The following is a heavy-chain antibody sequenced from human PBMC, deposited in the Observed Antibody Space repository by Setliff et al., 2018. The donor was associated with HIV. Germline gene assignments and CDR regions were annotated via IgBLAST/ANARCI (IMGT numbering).Heavy chain of an antibody. CDR1: GDSISTDNYH. D-gene: IGHD5-18*01. J-gene: IGHJ3*02. Sequence: SETLSLTCTVSGDSISTDNYHWGWIRQPPGKGLEWIGTIFHRGTMFHSESVYTYHNPSLKSRVTMSVDTSKNQFSLKLKSMTAADTAVYYCARAEWIQLWFGAFDIWGQGTMVTVSS. CDR3: ARAEWIQLWFGAFDI. CDR2: IFHRGTMFHSESVYT. V-gene: IGHV4-61*05.